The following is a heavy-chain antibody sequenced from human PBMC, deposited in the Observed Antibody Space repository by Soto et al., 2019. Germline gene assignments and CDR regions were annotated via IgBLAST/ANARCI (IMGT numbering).Heavy chain of an antibody. Sequence: QVQLQESGPGLVKPSGTLSLTCAVSGVSISSSNWWSWVRQPPGKGLEWIGEISHSGSTNYNPSLKSRVTISVDKSKNHFCLKLSSVTAADRAVYYCAIDLIAVAGNRYFALWGRGTLVTVSS. D-gene: IGHD6-19*01. CDR1: GVSISSSNW. V-gene: IGHV4-4*02. J-gene: IGHJ2*01. CDR3: AIDLIAVAGNRYFAL. CDR2: ISHSGST.